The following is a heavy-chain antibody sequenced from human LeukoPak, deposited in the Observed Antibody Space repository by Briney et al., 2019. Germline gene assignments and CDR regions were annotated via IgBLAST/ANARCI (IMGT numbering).Heavy chain of an antibody. J-gene: IGHJ6*03. CDR3: ASGPGWELPYYMDV. Sequence: SETLSLTCTVSGGFTSPYKWNWIRQPPGKGLEWIGFVYNSGTTSYNPSLKSRVTISVDTSKNQFSLKLSSVTAADTAVYYCASGPGWELPYYMDVWGKGTTVTVSS. CDR2: VYNSGTT. CDR1: GGFTSPYK. D-gene: IGHD1-26*01. V-gene: IGHV4-59*08.